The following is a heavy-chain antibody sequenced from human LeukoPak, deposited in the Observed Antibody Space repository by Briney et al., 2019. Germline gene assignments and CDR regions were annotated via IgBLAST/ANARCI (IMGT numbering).Heavy chain of an antibody. J-gene: IGHJ4*02. Sequence: PGGSLRLSCAASGFTFSSYSMNWVRQAPGKGLEWVSSISSSSSYIYYADSVKGRFTISRDNAKNSLYLQMNSLRAEDTAVYYCARDVEPLLYAGGRSYFDYWGQGTLVTVSS. CDR1: GFTFSSYS. CDR3: ARDVEPLLYAGGRSYFDY. D-gene: IGHD2-2*02. CDR2: ISSSSSYI. V-gene: IGHV3-21*01.